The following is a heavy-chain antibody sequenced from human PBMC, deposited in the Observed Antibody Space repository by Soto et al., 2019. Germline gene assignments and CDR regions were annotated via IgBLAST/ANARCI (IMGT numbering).Heavy chain of an antibody. Sequence: EVQLVESGGGLVQPGGSLRLSCAASGFTFSSYWMSWVRQAPGKGLEWVANITQDGSEKYYVDSVKGRFTISRDNAKNSLYLQMNSLRAEDTAVYYCAREGLRFLEWLSVAYYFDYWGQGTLVTVSS. D-gene: IGHD3-3*01. J-gene: IGHJ4*02. CDR2: ITQDGSEK. V-gene: IGHV3-7*03. CDR1: GFTFSSYW. CDR3: AREGLRFLEWLSVAYYFDY.